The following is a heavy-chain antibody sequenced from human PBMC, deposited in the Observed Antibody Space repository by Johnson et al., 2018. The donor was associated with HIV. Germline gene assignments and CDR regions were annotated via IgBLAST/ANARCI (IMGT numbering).Heavy chain of an antibody. V-gene: IGHV3-30*02. CDR3: AKLVGEDGFDI. Sequence: QVQLVESGGGVVQPGGSLRLSCAASEFTFSSYGMHWVRQAPGKGLEWVAFIRYDGRNKYYRDSVKGRFTISRDNSKYTLYLHMNSLIAEDTAVYYCAKLVGEDGFDIWGQGTMVTVSS. D-gene: IGHD2-21*01. CDR1: EFTFSSYG. CDR2: IRYDGRNK. J-gene: IGHJ3*02.